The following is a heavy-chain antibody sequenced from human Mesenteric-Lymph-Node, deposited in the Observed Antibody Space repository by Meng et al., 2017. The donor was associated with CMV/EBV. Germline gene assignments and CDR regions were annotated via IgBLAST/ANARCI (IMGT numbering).Heavy chain of an antibody. CDR2: RWYDGSNK. D-gene: IGHD3-3*01. CDR3: AKDSSLSDFWRTLGFDY. CDR1: FTISSDG. J-gene: IGHJ4*02. Sequence: FTISSDGKKWVRRAPGKGLEWVAVRWYDGSNKYYADYVKGRFTISRDNSKNTLYLQMNSLRAEDTAVYYCAKDSSLSDFWRTLGFDYWGQGTLVTVSS. V-gene: IGHV3-33*06.